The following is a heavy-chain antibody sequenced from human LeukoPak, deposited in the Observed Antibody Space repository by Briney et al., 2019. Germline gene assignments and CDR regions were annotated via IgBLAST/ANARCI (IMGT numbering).Heavy chain of an antibody. V-gene: IGHV1-69*06. Sequence: SVKVSCKASGGTFSSYAISWVRQAPGQGLEWMGGIITIFGTANYAQKFQGRVTITADKSTSTAYMELSSLRSEDTAAYYCARDHYCYYMDVWGKGTTVTVSS. J-gene: IGHJ6*03. CDR1: GGTFSSYA. CDR3: ARDHYCYYMDV. CDR2: IITIFGTA.